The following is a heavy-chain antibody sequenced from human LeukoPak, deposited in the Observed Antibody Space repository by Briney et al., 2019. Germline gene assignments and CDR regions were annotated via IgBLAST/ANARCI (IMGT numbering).Heavy chain of an antibody. D-gene: IGHD5-18*01. CDR2: ISGSGGST. CDR3: TKGGYNYNYGELDY. Sequence: GGSLRLSCAASGFIFSAYWMTWVRQAPGKGLEWVSVISGSGGSTYYADSVKGRFTISRDNSKNTLNLQMNSLRAEDTAVYYCTKGGYNYNYGELDYWGQGTLVTVSS. V-gene: IGHV3-23*01. CDR1: GFIFSAYW. J-gene: IGHJ4*02.